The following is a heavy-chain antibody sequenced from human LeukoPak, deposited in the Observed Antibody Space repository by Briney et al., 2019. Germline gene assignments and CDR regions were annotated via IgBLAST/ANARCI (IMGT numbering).Heavy chain of an antibody. J-gene: IGHJ3*02. CDR3: ARNLWFGESSDAFDM. V-gene: IGHV1-2*02. CDR1: GYSFTGHY. CDR2: IHPNRGGT. Sequence: VASVKVSCKASGYSFTGHYIHWVRQAPGQGLEWMGWIHPNRGGTNNAQKFQGRVTLTSDSSISTAYMDMSSLRSDDTAVYYCARNLWFGESSDAFDMWGQGTMVTVSS. D-gene: IGHD3-10*01.